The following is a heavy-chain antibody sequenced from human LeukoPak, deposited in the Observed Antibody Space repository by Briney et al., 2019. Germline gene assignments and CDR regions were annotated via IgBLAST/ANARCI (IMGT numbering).Heavy chain of an antibody. D-gene: IGHD1-26*01. CDR2: INAGNGNT. CDR3: ARGGWELLSDY. Sequence: ASVNVSCKASGYTFTSYAMHWVRQAPGQRLEWMGWINAGNGNTKYSQKFQGRVTITRDTSASTAYMELSSLRSEDTAVYYCARGGWELLSDYWGQGTLVTVSS. J-gene: IGHJ4*02. CDR1: GYTFTSYA. V-gene: IGHV1-3*01.